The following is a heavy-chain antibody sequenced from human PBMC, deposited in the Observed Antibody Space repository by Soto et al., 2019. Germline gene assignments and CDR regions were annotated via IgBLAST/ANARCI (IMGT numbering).Heavy chain of an antibody. J-gene: IGHJ2*01. Sequence: SETLSLTCTVPGGSISSYYWSWIRQPPGKGLEWIGYIYYSGSTNYNPSLKSRVTISVDTSKNQFSLKLSSVTAADTAVYYCAREGGYSYGYGPFDLWGRGTLVTSPQ. CDR3: AREGGYSYGYGPFDL. V-gene: IGHV4-59*12. D-gene: IGHD5-18*01. CDR2: IYYSGST. CDR1: GGSISSYY.